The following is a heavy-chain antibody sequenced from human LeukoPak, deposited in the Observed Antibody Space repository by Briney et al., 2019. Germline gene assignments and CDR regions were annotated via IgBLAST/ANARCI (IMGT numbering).Heavy chain of an antibody. CDR1: GFTFSSYS. V-gene: IGHV3-48*04. CDR2: ISSSSSTI. Sequence: GGSLRLSCVASGFTFSSYSMNWVRQAPGKGLEWVSYISSSSSTIYYADSVKGRFTISRDNAKNSLYLQMNSLRAEDMALYYCVKDIGGRGAFDIWGQGTMVTVSS. J-gene: IGHJ3*02. D-gene: IGHD3-16*01. CDR3: VKDIGGRGAFDI.